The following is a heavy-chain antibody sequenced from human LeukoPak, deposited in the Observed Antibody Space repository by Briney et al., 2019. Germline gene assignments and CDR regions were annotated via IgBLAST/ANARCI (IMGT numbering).Heavy chain of an antibody. V-gene: IGHV1-8*01. CDR1: GYTFTSYD. CDR2: MNPNSGNT. J-gene: IGHJ4*02. Sequence: ASVKVSCKASGYTFTSYDINWVRQATGQGLEWMRWMNPNSGNTGYAQKFQGRVTMTRNTSISTAYMELSSLRFEDTAVYYCARGWEWEQWPYYFYYWGQGTLVTVSS. D-gene: IGHD6-19*01. CDR3: ARGWEWEQWPYYFYY.